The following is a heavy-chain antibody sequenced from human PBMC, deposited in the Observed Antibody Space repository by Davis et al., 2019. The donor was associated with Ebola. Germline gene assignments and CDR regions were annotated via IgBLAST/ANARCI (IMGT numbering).Heavy chain of an antibody. CDR3: ARDSTYYDFWSGYYTREYYYGMDV. Sequence: SETLSLTCTVSGGSISSYYWSWMRQPPGKGLEWIGYIYYSGSTNYNPSLKSRVTISVDTSKNQFSLKLSSVTAADTAVYYCARDSTYYDFWSGYYTREYYYGMDVWGQGTTVTVSS. D-gene: IGHD3-3*01. V-gene: IGHV4-59*01. J-gene: IGHJ6*02. CDR1: GGSISSYY. CDR2: IYYSGST.